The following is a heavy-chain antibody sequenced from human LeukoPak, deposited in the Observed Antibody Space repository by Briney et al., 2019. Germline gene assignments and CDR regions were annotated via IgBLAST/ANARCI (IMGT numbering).Heavy chain of an antibody. CDR3: AKDVKLFGDYYYYGMDV. V-gene: IGHV3-30*18. D-gene: IGHD3-10*02. CDR2: ISYDGSYK. Sequence: PGGSLRLSCAASGFTFSKYGIHWVRQAPGKGLEWVAVISYDGSYKYYTDSVKGRVTISRDNSKNTLYLQMNSLRAEDTAVYYCAKDVKLFGDYYYYGMDVWGQGTTVTVSS. J-gene: IGHJ6*02. CDR1: GFTFSKYG.